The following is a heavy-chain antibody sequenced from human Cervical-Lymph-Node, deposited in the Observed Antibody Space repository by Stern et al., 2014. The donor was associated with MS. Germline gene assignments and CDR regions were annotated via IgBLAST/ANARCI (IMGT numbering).Heavy chain of an antibody. J-gene: IGHJ4*02. Sequence: EVQLVESGTEVKKPGESLKISCEGSGYSFTDYWIGWVRQMPGKGLEWMGIIYPIDSDTRYRPSCQGQVTISVDKSISTAYLQWSSLKASDTAMYYCARHFRLVGTTYFFDYWGQGTLVTVSS. V-gene: IGHV5-51*01. D-gene: IGHD1-26*01. CDR3: ARHFRLVGTTYFFDY. CDR2: IYPIDSDT. CDR1: GYSFTDYW.